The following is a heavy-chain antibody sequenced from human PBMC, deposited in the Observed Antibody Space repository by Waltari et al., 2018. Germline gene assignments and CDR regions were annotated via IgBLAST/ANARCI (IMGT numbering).Heavy chain of an antibody. V-gene: IGHV5-51*01. D-gene: IGHD5-12*01. CDR3: VKGLVGGYEKGWFDP. J-gene: IGHJ5*02. CDR1: GYSFATYW. Sequence: EVQLVQSGAEVKKHGESLRISCKGSGYSFATYWLGWVRRMPGKGLEWIGSIYPDDSDTTYSPSFGGQVTISADKSINTAYLHWTSLKASDTAIYYCVKGLVGGYEKGWFDPWGQGTLVTVSS. CDR2: IYPDDSDT.